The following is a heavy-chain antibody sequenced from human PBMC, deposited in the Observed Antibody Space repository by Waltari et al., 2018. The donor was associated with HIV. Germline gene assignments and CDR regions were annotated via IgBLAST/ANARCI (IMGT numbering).Heavy chain of an antibody. J-gene: IGHJ4*02. CDR2: IYSGGST. Sequence: EVQLVESGGGLVQPGGSLRLSCAASGFTVSSNYMRWFRQAPGKGLEWVSVIYSGGSTYYADSVKGRFTISRDNSKNTLYLQMNSLRAEDTAVYYCASGYGGWPYYFDYWGQGTLVTVSS. CDR1: GFTVSSNY. D-gene: IGHD6-19*01. CDR3: ASGYGGWPYYFDY. V-gene: IGHV3-66*02.